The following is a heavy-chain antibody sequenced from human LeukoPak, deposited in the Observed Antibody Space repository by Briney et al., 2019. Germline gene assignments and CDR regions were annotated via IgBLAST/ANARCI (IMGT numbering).Heavy chain of an antibody. CDR2: ISWNSGSI. Sequence: GGSLRLSCAASGFTFDDYAMHWVRHAPGKGLEWVSGISWNSGSIGYADSVKGRFTISRDNAKNSLYLQMNSLRAEDTALYYCAKDYCSSTSCLSYYYYYGMDVWGQGTTVTVSS. J-gene: IGHJ6*02. CDR1: GFTFDDYA. CDR3: AKDYCSSTSCLSYYYYYGMDV. V-gene: IGHV3-9*01. D-gene: IGHD2-2*01.